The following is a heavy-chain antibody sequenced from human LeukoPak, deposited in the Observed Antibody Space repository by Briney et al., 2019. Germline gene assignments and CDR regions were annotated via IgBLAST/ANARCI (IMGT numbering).Heavy chain of an antibody. D-gene: IGHD3-10*01. CDR2: IIPIFGTA. J-gene: IGHJ4*02. Sequence: SVKVSCKASGGTFSSYAISWVRQAPGRGLEWMGGIIPIFGTANYAQKFQGRVTITADESTSTAYMELSSLRSEDTVVYYCARCPYYYGSGSKTPQYYFDYWGQGTLVTVSS. CDR1: GGTFSSYA. CDR3: ARCPYYYGSGSKTPQYYFDY. V-gene: IGHV1-69*13.